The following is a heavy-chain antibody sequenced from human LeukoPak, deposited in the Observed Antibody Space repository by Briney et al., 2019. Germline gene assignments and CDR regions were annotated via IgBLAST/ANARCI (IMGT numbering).Heavy chain of an antibody. CDR3: ARGGADSFDY. J-gene: IGHJ4*02. D-gene: IGHD1-26*01. CDR1: GGSISSGDYY. Sequence: SETLSLTCTVSGGSISSGDYYWSWIRQPPGKGLEWIGYIYYSGSTYYNPSLKSRVTISVDTSKNQFSLKLSSVTAADTAVYHCARGGADSFDYWGQGTLVTVSS. V-gene: IGHV4-30-4*01. CDR2: IYYSGST.